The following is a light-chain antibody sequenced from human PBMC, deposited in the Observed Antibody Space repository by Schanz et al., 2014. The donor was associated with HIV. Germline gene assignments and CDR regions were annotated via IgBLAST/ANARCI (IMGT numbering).Light chain of an antibody. J-gene: IGLJ1*01. CDR1: SSDVGGYNY. CDR3: TSYASSRSMV. V-gene: IGLV2-14*03. CDR2: DVS. Sequence: QSALTQPASVSGSPGQSITISCTGTSSDVGGYNYVSWYQQLPGKAPTLIIYDVSSRPSGVSDRFAASKSGNTASLTISGLQAEDEADYYCTSYASSRSMVFGTGTKLIVL.